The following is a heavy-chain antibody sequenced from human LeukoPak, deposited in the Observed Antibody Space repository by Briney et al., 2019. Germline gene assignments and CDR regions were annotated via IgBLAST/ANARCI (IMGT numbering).Heavy chain of an antibody. CDR2: IYTSGST. CDR3: AREASIAARPDYYYYMDV. Sequence: SETLSLTCTVSGGSISSYYWSWIRQPAGKGLEWIGRIYTSGSTNYNPSLKSRVTMSVDTSKNQFFLKLSSVTAADTAVYYCAREASIAARPDYYYYMDVWGKGTTVTVSS. V-gene: IGHV4-4*07. J-gene: IGHJ6*03. CDR1: GGSISSYY. D-gene: IGHD6-6*01.